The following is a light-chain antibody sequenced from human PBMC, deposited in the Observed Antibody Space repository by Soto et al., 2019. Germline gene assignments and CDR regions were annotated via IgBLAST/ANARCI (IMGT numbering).Light chain of an antibody. CDR2: GAS. V-gene: IGKV3-15*01. Sequence: VVTQSPATLSVFPGETATLSCRASQSVSSDLAWYQQRPGQAPRLLIYGASTRATGIPARFRGSGSGTEFRLPISSLQSEEFATYYCQQYNTWHPKMAFGRGTKVDIK. J-gene: IGKJ1*01. CDR1: QSVSSD. CDR3: QQYNTWHPKMA.